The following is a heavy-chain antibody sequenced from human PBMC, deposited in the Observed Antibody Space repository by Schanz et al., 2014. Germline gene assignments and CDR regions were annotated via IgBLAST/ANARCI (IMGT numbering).Heavy chain of an antibody. CDR1: GFNFIGSG. CDR2: IRGSGGGT. V-gene: IGHV3-23*04. Sequence: VQLVESGGGVVQPGGSLRLSCAASGFNFIGSGMHWVRQPPGKGLEWVSSIRGSGGGTDYADSVKGRFTISRDNSKNTVYLQMNSLRAEDTAVYYCTKERGYIYWGQGTLVTVSS. J-gene: IGHJ4*02. D-gene: IGHD5-12*01. CDR3: TKERGYIY.